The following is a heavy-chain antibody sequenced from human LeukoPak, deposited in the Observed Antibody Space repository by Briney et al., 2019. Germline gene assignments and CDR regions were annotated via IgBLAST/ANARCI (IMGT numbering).Heavy chain of an antibody. CDR3: ARGDWGMYYFDY. V-gene: IGHV3-23*01. D-gene: IGHD7-27*01. CDR2: ITVSGGST. Sequence: GGSLRLSCAASGFPFSSYAMSWVRQAPGKGLDWVSSITVSGGSTYYADSVKGRFTISRDNSKNTLYLQMNSLRAEDTAVYYCARGDWGMYYFDYWGQGTLVTVSS. CDR1: GFPFSSYA. J-gene: IGHJ4*02.